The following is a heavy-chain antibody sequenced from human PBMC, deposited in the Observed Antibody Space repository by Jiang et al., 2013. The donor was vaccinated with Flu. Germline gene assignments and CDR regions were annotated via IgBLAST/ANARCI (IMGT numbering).Heavy chain of an antibody. J-gene: IGHJ4*02. Sequence: PGKGLEWMGIIYPGDSDTRYSPSFQGQVTMSVDKSISTAYLQWSSLKASDTAMYYCARLLTRGIAVAGRNYYFDYWGQGTLVTVSS. V-gene: IGHV5-51*01. CDR2: IYPGDSDT. D-gene: IGHD6-19*01. CDR3: ARLLTRGIAVAGRNYYFDY.